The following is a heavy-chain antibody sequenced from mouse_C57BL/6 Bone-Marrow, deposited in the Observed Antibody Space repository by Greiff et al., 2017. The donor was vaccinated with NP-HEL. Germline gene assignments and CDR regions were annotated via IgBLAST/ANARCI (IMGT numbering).Heavy chain of an antibody. CDR2: IDPNSGGT. CDR1: GYTFTSYW. D-gene: IGHD1-1*01. Sequence: QVHVKQPGAELVKPGASVKLSCKASGYTFTSYWMHWVKQRPGRGLEWIGRIDPNSGGTKYNEKFKSKATLTVDKPSSTAYMQLSSLTSEDSAVYYCALITTVVATEDYWGQGTTLTVSS. J-gene: IGHJ2*01. V-gene: IGHV1-72*01. CDR3: ALITTVVATEDY.